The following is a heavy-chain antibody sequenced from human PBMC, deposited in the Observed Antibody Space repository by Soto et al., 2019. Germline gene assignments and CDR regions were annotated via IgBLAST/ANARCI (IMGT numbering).Heavy chain of an antibody. CDR2: INHSGST. J-gene: IGHJ6*02. CDR1: GGSFSGYY. CDR3: ARGAGYYYYGMDV. D-gene: IGHD6-13*01. V-gene: IGHV4-34*01. Sequence: PSETLSLTCAVYGGSFSGYYWSWIRQPPGKGLEWIGEINHSGSTNYNPSLKSRVTISVDTSKNRFSLKLSSVTAADTAVYYCARGAGYYYYGMDVWGQGTTVTVSS.